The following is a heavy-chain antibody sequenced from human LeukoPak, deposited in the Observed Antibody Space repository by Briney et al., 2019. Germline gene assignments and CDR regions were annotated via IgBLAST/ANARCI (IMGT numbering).Heavy chain of an antibody. CDR1: GGSISSGSYY. CDR3: ARGAWNYWDYFDY. Sequence: SQTLSLTCTVSGGSISSGSYYWSWIRQPAGKGLEWIGRIYTSGSTNYNPSLKSRVTISVDTSKNQFSLKLSSVTAADTAVYYCARGAWNYWDYFDYWGQGTLVTVSS. CDR2: IYTSGST. J-gene: IGHJ4*02. D-gene: IGHD1-7*01. V-gene: IGHV4-61*02.